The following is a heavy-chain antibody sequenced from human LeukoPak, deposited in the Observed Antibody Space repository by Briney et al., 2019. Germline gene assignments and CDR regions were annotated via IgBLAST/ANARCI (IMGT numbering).Heavy chain of an antibody. CDR2: ISYDGSNK. Sequence: PGGSLRLSCAASGFTFSSYAMHWVRQAPGKGLEWVAVISYDGSNKYYADSVKGRFTISRDNSKNTLYLQMNSVRAEDTAVYYCARSRLDYYYYGMDVWGQGTTVTVSS. J-gene: IGHJ6*02. CDR3: ARSRLDYYYYGMDV. D-gene: IGHD6-25*01. CDR1: GFTFSSYA. V-gene: IGHV3-30-3*01.